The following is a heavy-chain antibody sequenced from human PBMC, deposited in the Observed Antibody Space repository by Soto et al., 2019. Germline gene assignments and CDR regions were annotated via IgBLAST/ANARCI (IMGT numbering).Heavy chain of an antibody. V-gene: IGHV4-31*03. D-gene: IGHD6-6*01. CDR3: ARGAAAPRYDTFDI. CDR1: GGSISSGSYY. J-gene: IGHJ3*02. Sequence: PSETLSLTSTVSGGSISSGSYYWSWIRQHPGKGLEWIGYIYSSGSTYYNPSLKSRVTISVDTSKNQFSLKLSSVTAADTAVYYCARGAAAPRYDTFDIWGQGTMVTVSS. CDR2: IYSSGST.